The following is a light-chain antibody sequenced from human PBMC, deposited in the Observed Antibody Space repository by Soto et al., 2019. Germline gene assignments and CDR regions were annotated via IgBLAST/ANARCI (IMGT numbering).Light chain of an antibody. V-gene: IGKV3-20*01. CDR1: QSVSSSY. CDR2: GTS. Sequence: EIVLTQSPGTLSLSPGERATLSCRASQSVSSSYLAWYQQKPGQAPRLLIYGTSSRATAIPDRFSGSGSGTDFTLTISILEPEDFAVYYCQQYGSSSWTFGQGTKWIS. CDR3: QQYGSSSWT. J-gene: IGKJ1*01.